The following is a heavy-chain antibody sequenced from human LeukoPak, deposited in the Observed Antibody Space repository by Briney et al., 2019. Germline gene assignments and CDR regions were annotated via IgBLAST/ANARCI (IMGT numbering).Heavy chain of an antibody. J-gene: IGHJ6*03. CDR2: IKSKTDGGTT. V-gene: IGHV3-15*01. Sequence: GGSLRLSCAASGFTFSNAWMSWVRQAPGKGLEWVGRIKSKTDGGTTDYAAPVKGRFTISRDDSKNTLCLQMNSLKTEDTAVYYCTTPKSYYYYYMDVWGKGTTVTVSS. CDR1: GFTFSNAW. CDR3: TTPKSYYYYYMDV.